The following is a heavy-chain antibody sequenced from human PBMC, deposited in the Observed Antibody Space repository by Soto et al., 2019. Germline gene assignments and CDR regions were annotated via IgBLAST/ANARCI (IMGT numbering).Heavy chain of an antibody. D-gene: IGHD6-6*01. CDR3: VKYRVFIGAIVTRLDS. CDR2: ISNNGDTA. J-gene: IGHJ4*02. V-gene: IGHV3-23*01. Sequence: EVQLLESGGGLVQPGGSLTLSCATSGFTFSSYAMVWVRQAAEKGLEWVASISNNGDTAYYADSVKGRSTISGGNSENXPYRRMNGLITQATGFYFCVKYRVFIGAIVTRLDSWGQVTQVTISS. CDR1: GFTFSSYA.